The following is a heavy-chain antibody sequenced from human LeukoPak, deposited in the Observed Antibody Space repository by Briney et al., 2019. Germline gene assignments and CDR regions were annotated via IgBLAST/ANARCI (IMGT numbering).Heavy chain of an antibody. J-gene: IGHJ4*02. CDR3: AKELVGWSTVDY. CDR2: ISGSGANT. Sequence: PGESLRLSCAASGFTFSSHALSWVRQAPGKGLEWISAISGSGANTYYADSVKGRFTISRDNSKSTLHLQMSSLRAEDTAIYYCAKELVGWSTVDYWGQGTLVTVSS. CDR1: GFTFSSHA. V-gene: IGHV3-23*01. D-gene: IGHD6-19*01.